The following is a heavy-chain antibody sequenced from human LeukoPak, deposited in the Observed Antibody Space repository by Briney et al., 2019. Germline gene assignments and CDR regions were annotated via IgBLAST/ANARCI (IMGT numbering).Heavy chain of an antibody. CDR1: GGSISSYY. CDR2: IYYSGNT. J-gene: IGHJ4*02. Sequence: SETLSLTCNVSGGSISSYYWSWIRQPPRKGLEWIGYIYYSGNTNYNPSLKSRVTISADTSKNQFSLKLSSVTAADTAVYYCARGVYIAAAQYGFWGQGTLVTVSS. D-gene: IGHD6-13*01. V-gene: IGHV4-59*01. CDR3: ARGVYIAAAQYGF.